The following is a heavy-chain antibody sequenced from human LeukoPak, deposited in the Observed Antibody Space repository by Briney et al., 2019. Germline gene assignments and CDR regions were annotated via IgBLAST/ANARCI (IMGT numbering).Heavy chain of an antibody. Sequence: GGSLRLSCAASGFTFSSYSMTWVRQAPGKGLEWVSLIYGAGSPYYADSVKGRFTLSRDNSKNTLFLQMDNLRAEDTGVYYCAGGYFSAPNYWGQGTLVTVSS. J-gene: IGHJ4*02. CDR2: IYGAGSP. CDR1: GFTFSSYS. V-gene: IGHV3-66*01. CDR3: AGGYFSAPNY. D-gene: IGHD3-16*01.